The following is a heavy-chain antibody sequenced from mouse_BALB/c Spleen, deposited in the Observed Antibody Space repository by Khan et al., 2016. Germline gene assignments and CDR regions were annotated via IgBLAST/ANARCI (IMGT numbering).Heavy chain of an antibody. CDR3: ARSPYFFDY. J-gene: IGHJ2*01. Sequence: VQLQQSGAELVRPGALVKLTCKASGYNIKDYYMHWVKQRPEQGLEWIGWIDPENGNSIYDTKFQGKASITADTSSTTAYLQVHRLTATETAVYYCARSPYFFDYWGQGTTLTVSS. CDR2: IDPENGNS. CDR1: GYNIKDYY. V-gene: IGHV14-1*02.